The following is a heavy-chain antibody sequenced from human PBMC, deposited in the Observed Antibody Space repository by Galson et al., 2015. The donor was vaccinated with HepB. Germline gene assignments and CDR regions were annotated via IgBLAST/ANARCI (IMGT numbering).Heavy chain of an antibody. Sequence: SLRLSCAASGFTFSIYAMHWVRQAPGKGLEWMAVISYDGSNKYYADSMNGRFTISRDQSKNTLYLQMNSLRTEDTAVYYCARDIPWGSGWYRAFDLWGQGTMVTVS. CDR2: ISYDGSNK. J-gene: IGHJ3*01. CDR3: ARDIPWGSGWYRAFDL. V-gene: IGHV3-30*01. D-gene: IGHD6-19*01. CDR1: GFTFSIYA.